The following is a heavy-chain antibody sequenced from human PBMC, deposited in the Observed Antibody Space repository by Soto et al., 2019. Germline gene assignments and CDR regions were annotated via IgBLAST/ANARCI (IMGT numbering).Heavy chain of an antibody. CDR3: VRDPATVTSYFDY. CDR2: IWHDGSKK. V-gene: IGHV3-33*01. D-gene: IGHD2-2*01. CDR1: GYTFSAYG. Sequence: QVQLVESGGGVVQPGRSLRLSCAASGYTFSAYGMHWVRQAPGKGLDWVALIWHDGSKKDYAESVKGRFTIARDDAKNTLFLQMDSLSVEDTAVYYCVRDPATVTSYFDYWGHGTLVTVS. J-gene: IGHJ4*01.